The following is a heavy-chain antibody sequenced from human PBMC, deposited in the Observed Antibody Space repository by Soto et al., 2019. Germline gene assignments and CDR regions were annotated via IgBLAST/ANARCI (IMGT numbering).Heavy chain of an antibody. CDR3: ARVVAAAGRGFVISYYGIDV. CDR1: GDSVSSNSPA. Sequence: SQTPSVTSALSGDSVSSNSPAWNSISQSPSRGPESLGRTYYRSKWYNDYAVSVKSRITINPDTSKSQFSLQLNSVTPEDTAVYYCARVVAAAGRGFVISYYGIDVWGQGTTVTV. V-gene: IGHV6-1*01. D-gene: IGHD6-13*01. J-gene: IGHJ6*02. CDR2: TYYRSKWYN.